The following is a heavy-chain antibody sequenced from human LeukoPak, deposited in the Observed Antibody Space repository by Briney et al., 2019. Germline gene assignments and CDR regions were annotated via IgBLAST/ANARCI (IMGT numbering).Heavy chain of an antibody. V-gene: IGHV3-21*01. D-gene: IGHD3-3*01. CDR2: ISSSSSYI. Sequence: GGSLRLSCAASGFTFSSYSMNWVRQAPGKGLEWVSYISSSSSYIYYADSVKGRFTISRDNAKNSLYLQMNSLRAEDTAVYYCARDPDRYDFWSGYYHDYWGQGTLVTVSS. J-gene: IGHJ4*02. CDR3: ARDPDRYDFWSGYYHDY. CDR1: GFTFSSYS.